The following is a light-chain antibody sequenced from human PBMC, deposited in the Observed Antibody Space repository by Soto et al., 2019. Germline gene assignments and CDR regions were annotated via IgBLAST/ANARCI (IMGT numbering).Light chain of an antibody. CDR2: DAS. CDR1: QRVTSN. CDR3: QQRSNWPPRLT. J-gene: IGKJ4*01. Sequence: EIVLTQSPATLSLSPGERATLSCRASQRVTSNLAWYQQNPGQAPRLLIYDASNRATGIPARFSGSGSGTDFTLTISSLEPEDFAVYYCQQRSNWPPRLTFGGGTKVEIK. V-gene: IGKV3-11*01.